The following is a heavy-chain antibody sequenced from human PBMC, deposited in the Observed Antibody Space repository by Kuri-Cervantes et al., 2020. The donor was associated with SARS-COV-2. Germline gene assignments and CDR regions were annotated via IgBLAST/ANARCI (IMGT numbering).Heavy chain of an antibody. CDR1: GYTFTGYY. J-gene: IGHJ6*02. D-gene: IGHD3-10*01. Sequence: ASVKVSCKASGYTFTGYYMHWVRQAPGQGLEWMGWINPNSGGTNYAQKFQGWVTMTRDTSISTAYMELSRLRSDDTAVYYCARGGLWVGESTMDVWGQGTTVTVSS. V-gene: IGHV1-2*04. CDR2: INPNSGGT. CDR3: ARGGLWVGESTMDV.